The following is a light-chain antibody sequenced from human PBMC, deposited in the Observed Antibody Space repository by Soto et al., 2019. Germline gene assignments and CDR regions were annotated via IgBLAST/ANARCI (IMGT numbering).Light chain of an antibody. CDR1: QGINNW. Sequence: DIQMTQSPSSVSASVGDRVTITCRASQGINNWLAWYQQQPGKAPKLLISAASTLQSVVPSRFSGGGSGTRFTLIISSLQPEDFATYYCQQTNTFLPLTFGGGTKVDLK. CDR2: AAS. V-gene: IGKV1-12*01. J-gene: IGKJ4*01. CDR3: QQTNTFLPLT.